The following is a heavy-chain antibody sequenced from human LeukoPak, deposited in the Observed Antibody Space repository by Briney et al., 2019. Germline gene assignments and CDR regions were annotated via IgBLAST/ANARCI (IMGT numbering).Heavy chain of an antibody. CDR3: ARDYYDSSGYYYIPGVGDP. CDR1: GFTFSSYS. J-gene: IGHJ5*02. D-gene: IGHD3-22*01. Sequence: GGSLRLSCAASGFTFSSYSMNWVRQAPGKGLEWVSSISSSSSYIYYADSVKGRFTISRDNAKNSLYLQMNSLRAEDTAVYYCARDYYDSSGYYYIPGVGDPWGQGTLVTVSS. V-gene: IGHV3-21*01. CDR2: ISSSSSYI.